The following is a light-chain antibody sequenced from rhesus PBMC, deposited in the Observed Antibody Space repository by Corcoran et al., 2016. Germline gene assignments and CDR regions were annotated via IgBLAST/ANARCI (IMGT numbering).Light chain of an antibody. V-gene: IGKV3-10*01. CDR1: QSVSSY. J-gene: IGKJ1*01. Sequence: QVILTQSPATLSLSPGERATLSCRASQSVSSYLAWYQQKPGQAPRLLIYGASSRATGIPDRFSGSGSGTDFTLPISSLEPDDFGVYHVYQHSSGYRTFGQGTKVEIK. CDR2: GAS. CDR3: YQHSSGYRT.